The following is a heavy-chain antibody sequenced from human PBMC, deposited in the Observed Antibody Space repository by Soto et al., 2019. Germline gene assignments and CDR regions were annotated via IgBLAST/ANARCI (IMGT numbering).Heavy chain of an antibody. V-gene: IGHV1-69*12. CDR3: ARESRYCSGGSCYFLPGIDY. Sequence: QAQLVQSGAEVKKPGSSVKVSCKASGGTFSSYAISWVRQAPGQGLEWMGGIIPIFGTANYAQKFQGRVTITADESTSTAYMELGSLRSEDTAVYYCARESRYCSGGSCYFLPGIDYWGQGTLVTVSS. CDR1: GGTFSSYA. CDR2: IIPIFGTA. D-gene: IGHD2-15*01. J-gene: IGHJ4*02.